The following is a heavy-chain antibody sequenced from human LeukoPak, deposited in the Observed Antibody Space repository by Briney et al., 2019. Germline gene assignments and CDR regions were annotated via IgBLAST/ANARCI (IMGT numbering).Heavy chain of an antibody. CDR1: GGTFSSYA. D-gene: IGHD3-22*01. CDR2: IIPILGIA. CDR3: ASPSKMIVVVITTHDAFDI. Sequence: SVEVSCKASGGTFSSYAISWVRQAPGQGLEWMGRIIPILGIANYAQKFQGRVTITADKSTSTAYMELSSLRSEDTAVYYCASPSKMIVVVITTHDAFDIWGQGTMVTVSS. J-gene: IGHJ3*02. V-gene: IGHV1-69*04.